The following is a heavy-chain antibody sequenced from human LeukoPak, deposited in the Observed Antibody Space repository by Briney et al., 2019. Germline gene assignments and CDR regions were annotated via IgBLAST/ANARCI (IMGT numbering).Heavy chain of an antibody. CDR1: GFTFDDYA. Sequence: GGSLRLSCAASGFTFDDYAMHWVRQAPGKGLEWVSGISWNSGSIGYADSVKGRFTISRDNAKNSLYLQMNSLRAEDTALYYCAKVDCSSTSCYTLDYWGQGTLVTVSS. V-gene: IGHV3-9*01. CDR3: AKVDCSSTSCYTLDY. J-gene: IGHJ4*02. CDR2: ISWNSGSI. D-gene: IGHD2-2*02.